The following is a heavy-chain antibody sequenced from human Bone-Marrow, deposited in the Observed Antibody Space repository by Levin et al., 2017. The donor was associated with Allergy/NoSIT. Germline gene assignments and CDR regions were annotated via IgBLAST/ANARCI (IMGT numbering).Heavy chain of an antibody. CDR2: ISYDGSNK. CDR1: GFTFSSYG. Sequence: GGSLRLSCAASGFTFSSYGMHWVRQAPGKGLEWVAVISYDGSNKYYADSVKGRFTISRDNSKNTLYLQMNSLRAEDTAVYYCAKGMEWLLGGSSDYYYYGMDVWGQGTTVTVSS. CDR3: AKGMEWLLGGSSDYYYYGMDV. J-gene: IGHJ6*02. V-gene: IGHV3-30*18. D-gene: IGHD3-3*01.